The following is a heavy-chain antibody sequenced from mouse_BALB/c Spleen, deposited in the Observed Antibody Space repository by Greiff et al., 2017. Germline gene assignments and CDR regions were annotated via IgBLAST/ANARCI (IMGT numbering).Heavy chain of an antibody. D-gene: IGHD2-4*01. J-gene: IGHJ2*01. CDR2: IYPGNGDT. V-gene: IGHV1-12*01. CDR3: ARETMITTGDFDY. CDR1: GYTFTSYN. Sequence: QVQLQQPGAELVKPGASVKMSCKASGYTFTSYNMHWVKQTPGQGLEWIGAIYPGNGDTSYNQKFKGKATLTADKSSSTAYMQLSSLTSEDSAVYYCARETMITTGDFDYWGQGTTLTVSS.